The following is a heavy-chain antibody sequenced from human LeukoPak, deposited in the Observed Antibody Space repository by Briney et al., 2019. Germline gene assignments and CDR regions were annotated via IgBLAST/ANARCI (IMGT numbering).Heavy chain of an antibody. Sequence: GASVKVSCKASGYTFTCYYMHWVRPAPGQGLEWIGWLNPNRGGTNYAQKFQGRVTMTRETSISTEYIELSRLKSDDTAVYYCAREGRPPTTATDYWGQGTLVTVSS. CDR1: GYTFTCYY. CDR2: LNPNRGGT. V-gene: IGHV1-2*02. D-gene: IGHD4-11*01. J-gene: IGHJ4*02. CDR3: AREGRPPTTATDY.